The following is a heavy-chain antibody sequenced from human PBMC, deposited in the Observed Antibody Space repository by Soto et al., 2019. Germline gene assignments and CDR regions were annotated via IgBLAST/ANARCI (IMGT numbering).Heavy chain of an antibody. CDR3: ARATRALIPSFFDY. J-gene: IGHJ4*03. V-gene: IGHV4-59*01. CDR2: FHDSGKT. D-gene: IGHD2-2*02. CDR1: GDSFSNFY. Sequence: SETLSLTCTVSGDSFSNFYWRWIRQSAGKGLEWIGYFHDSGKTGYNPSLYNRFIIISATSCNHFSLKLRSVTAADTATYYCARATRALIPSFFDYWGHVIPVTASS.